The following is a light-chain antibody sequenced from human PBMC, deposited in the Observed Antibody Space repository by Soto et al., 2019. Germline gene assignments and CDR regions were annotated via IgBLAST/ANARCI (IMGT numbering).Light chain of an antibody. CDR1: SSNIGSNT. V-gene: IGLV1-44*01. Sequence: QYVPTQPPSASGTPGQRVTIACSGSSSNIGSNTVNWYQQLPGTAPKLLIYSNNQRPSGVPDRFSGSKSGTSASLAISGLQSEDEADYYCAALDDSPNGPGFGGGTKLTLL. CDR3: AALDDSPNGPG. J-gene: IGLJ3*02. CDR2: SNN.